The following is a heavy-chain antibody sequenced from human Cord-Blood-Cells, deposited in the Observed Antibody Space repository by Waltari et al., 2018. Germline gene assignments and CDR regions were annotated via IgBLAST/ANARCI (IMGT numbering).Heavy chain of an antibody. CDR3: ARGPANWGSRKPYYFDY. J-gene: IGHJ4*02. V-gene: IGHV1-69*01. Sequence: QVQLVQSGAEVKKPGSSVKVSCKASGGTFSSYAISWVRQAPGQGLEWMGGIIPIFGTANYAQKCQGRVTITADESTSTAYMELSSLRSEDTAVYYCARGPANWGSRKPYYFDYWGQGTLVTVSS. CDR1: GGTFSSYA. CDR2: IIPIFGTA. D-gene: IGHD7-27*01.